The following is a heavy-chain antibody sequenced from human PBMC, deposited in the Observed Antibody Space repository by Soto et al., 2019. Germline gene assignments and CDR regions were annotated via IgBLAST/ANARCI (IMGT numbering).Heavy chain of an antibody. V-gene: IGHV4-59*04. J-gene: IGHJ5*02. Sequence: PSETLSLTCTVSGGSISSYYWSWIRQPPGKGLEWIGYIYYSGTTYYNPSLKSRSTISVDTSKNQFSLRLDSVTAADTAVYYCVRHEGYNWFDPWGQGTLVTVSS. CDR3: VRHEGYNWFDP. CDR1: GGSISSYY. CDR2: IYYSGTT.